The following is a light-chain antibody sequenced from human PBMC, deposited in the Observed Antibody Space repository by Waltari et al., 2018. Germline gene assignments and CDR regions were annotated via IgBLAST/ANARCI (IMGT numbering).Light chain of an antibody. CDR3: QQYYSTPPT. CDR2: WAS. V-gene: IGKV4-1*01. Sequence: DIVMTQSPDSLAVSLGERATINCKSSQSVLYSSNNKNYLAWYQQKPGQPPKLLIYWASTRESGVPDRFSGSGSGPDFTLTISSLQAADVAVYYCQQYYSTPPTFGGGTKVEIK. CDR1: QSVLYSSNNKNY. J-gene: IGKJ4*01.